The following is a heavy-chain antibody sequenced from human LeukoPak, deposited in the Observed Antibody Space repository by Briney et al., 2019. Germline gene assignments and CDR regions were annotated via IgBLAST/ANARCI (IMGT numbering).Heavy chain of an antibody. CDR2: ISDIGSI. V-gene: IGHV4-59*08. Sequence: SETLSLTCTVSALSSYYWSWIRQPPGKGLEWIAYISDIGSINYNPSLKSRVTISLDTSKNQFSLKLSSVTAADTAVYYCAGHHPRNTVDFWGQGTLVTVSS. CDR1: ALSSYY. CDR3: AGHHPRNTVDF. D-gene: IGHD2/OR15-2a*01. J-gene: IGHJ4*02.